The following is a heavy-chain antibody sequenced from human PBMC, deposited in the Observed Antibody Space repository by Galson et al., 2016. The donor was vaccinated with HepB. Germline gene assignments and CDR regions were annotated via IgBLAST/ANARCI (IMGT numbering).Heavy chain of an antibody. CDR1: GFAFSSYA. V-gene: IGHV3-23*01. D-gene: IGHD5-12*01. CDR3: ANLRGGYSGPRYYDYYNGMDV. J-gene: IGHJ6*02. Sequence: SLRLSCAAPGFAFSSYAMSWVRQAPGKGLEWVSAISDSGRTTYYTDSVKGRFTISRDNSRNTPHLQMNSLTAEATAIYYCANLRGGYSGPRYYDYYNGMDVWAKGLRSPSP. CDR2: ISDSGRTT.